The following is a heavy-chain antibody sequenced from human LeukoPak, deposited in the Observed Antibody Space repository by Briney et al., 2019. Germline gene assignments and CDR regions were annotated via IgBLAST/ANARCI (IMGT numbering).Heavy chain of an antibody. CDR3: ARGYRATIFGVVPLVDY. CDR1: GYTFASYG. D-gene: IGHD3-3*01. Sequence: GASVKVSFKASGYTFASYGISWVRQAPGQGLEWMAWISAYNGNTNYAQKLQGRVTMTTDTSTSTAYMELRTLRSDDTAVYYCARGYRATIFGVVPLVDYWGQGTLVTVSS. CDR2: ISAYNGNT. V-gene: IGHV1-18*01. J-gene: IGHJ4*02.